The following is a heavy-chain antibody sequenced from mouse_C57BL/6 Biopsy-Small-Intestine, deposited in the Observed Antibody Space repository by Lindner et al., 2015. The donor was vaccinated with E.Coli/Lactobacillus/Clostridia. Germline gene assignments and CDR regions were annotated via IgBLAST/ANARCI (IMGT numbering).Heavy chain of an antibody. V-gene: IGHV1-80*01. CDR3: TRGNYAMDY. CDR1: GYAFSTYW. Sequence: VQLQESGAELVRPGSSVKISCNASGYAFSTYWMNWVKQRPGKGLEWIGQIYPGDGDTDYNGKFKGKATLTADKSSSTAYMQISSLTSEDSAVYFCTRGNYAMDYWGQGTSVTVSS. CDR2: IYPGDGDT. J-gene: IGHJ4*01.